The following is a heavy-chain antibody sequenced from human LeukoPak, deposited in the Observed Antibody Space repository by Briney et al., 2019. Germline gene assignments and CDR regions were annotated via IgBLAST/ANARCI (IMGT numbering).Heavy chain of an antibody. V-gene: IGHV4-59*01. CDR2: IYYSGST. CDR1: GGSISSYY. Sequence: SETLSLTCTVSGGSISSYYWSWIRQPPGKGLEWIGYIYYSGSTNYNPSLESRVTISVDTSKNQFSLKLSSVTAADTAVYYCANARGELPYPFDYWGQGTLVTVSS. D-gene: IGHD3-16*01. CDR3: ANARGELPYPFDY. J-gene: IGHJ4*02.